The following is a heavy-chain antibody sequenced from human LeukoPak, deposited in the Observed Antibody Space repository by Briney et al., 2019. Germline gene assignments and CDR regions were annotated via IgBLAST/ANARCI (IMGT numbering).Heavy chain of an antibody. CDR1: GGSISSSSYY. D-gene: IGHD3-3*01. V-gene: IGHV4-39*07. Sequence: PSETLSLTCTVSGGSISSSSYYWGWIRQPPGKGLEWIGSIYYSGSTYYNPSLKSRVTISVDTSKNQFSLKLSSVTAADTAVYYCARDYLRFLEWVERYYFDYWGQGTLVTVSS. CDR3: ARDYLRFLEWVERYYFDY. J-gene: IGHJ4*02. CDR2: IYYSGST.